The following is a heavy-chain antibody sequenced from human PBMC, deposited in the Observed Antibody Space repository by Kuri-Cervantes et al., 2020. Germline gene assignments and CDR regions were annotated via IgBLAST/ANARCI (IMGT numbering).Heavy chain of an antibody. D-gene: IGHD6-6*01. CDR1: GGSISGTYY. CDR3: ARGPLAARYFDY. V-gene: IGHV4-31*01. CDR2: IYYSGST. J-gene: IGHJ4*02. Sequence: LRLSCTVSGGSISGTYYWSWIRQHPGKGLEWIGYIYYSGSTYYNPSLKSLVTISVDTSKNQFSLKLSSVTAADTAVYYCARGPLAARYFDYWGQGTLVTVSS.